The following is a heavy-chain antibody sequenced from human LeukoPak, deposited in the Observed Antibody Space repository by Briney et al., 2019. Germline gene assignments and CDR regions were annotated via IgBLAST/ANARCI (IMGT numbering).Heavy chain of an antibody. D-gene: IGHD3-3*01. CDR1: NFAFEYYA. CDR2: ISSHGSET. CDR3: VCPFASSRFLDNWFDH. V-gene: IGHV3-30*04. Sequence: PGKSLRLSCAASNFAFEYYAMHWVRQSPGRGLAWVAGISSHGSETFYADSVKGRFTISRDNSKSTLFLQMNTLTPEDPASYYCVCPFASSRFLDNWFDHWGQGTLVTVSS. J-gene: IGHJ5*02.